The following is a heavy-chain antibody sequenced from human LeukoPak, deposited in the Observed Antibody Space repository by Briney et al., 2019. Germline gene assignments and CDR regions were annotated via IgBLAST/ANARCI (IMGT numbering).Heavy chain of an antibody. CDR1: GFTFSTYW. J-gene: IGHJ6*03. CDR3: ARGMTYSSGWYLYYYYMDV. Sequence: GSLRLSCAASGFTFSTYWMSWVRQPPGKGLEWIGEINHSGSTNYNPSLKSRVTISVDTSKNQFSLKLSSVTAADTAVYYCARGMTYSSGWYLYYYYMDVWGKGTTVTVSS. V-gene: IGHV4-34*01. CDR2: INHSGST. D-gene: IGHD6-19*01.